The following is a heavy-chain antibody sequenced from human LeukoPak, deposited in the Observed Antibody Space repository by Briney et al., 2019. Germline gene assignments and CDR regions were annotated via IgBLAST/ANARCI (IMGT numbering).Heavy chain of an antibody. J-gene: IGHJ4*02. CDR3: AKVGGDY. V-gene: IGHV3-30*18. Sequence: PGGSLRLSCAASGFTFSSYGIPWVRQAPGKGLEWVALISYDGSSKYYADSVKGRFTISRDNSKNTLYLQMNSLRAEDTAVYYCAKVGGDYWGQGTLVTVSS. CDR2: ISYDGSSK. D-gene: IGHD3-10*01. CDR1: GFTFSSYG.